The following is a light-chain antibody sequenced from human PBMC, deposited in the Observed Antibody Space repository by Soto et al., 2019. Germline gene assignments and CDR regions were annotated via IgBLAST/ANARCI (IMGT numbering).Light chain of an antibody. CDR1: QSVSSSY. CDR2: GAS. V-gene: IGKV3-20*01. Sequence: EIVLTQSPGTLSLSPGERATLSCRASQSVSSSYLAWYQQKPGQAPRLLIYGASSRATGIPDRFSGSGSGTDFTLTIXRLEPEDFXXYYXXQYXXSPLTFGGGTKVEIK. J-gene: IGKJ4*01. CDR3: XQYXXSPLT.